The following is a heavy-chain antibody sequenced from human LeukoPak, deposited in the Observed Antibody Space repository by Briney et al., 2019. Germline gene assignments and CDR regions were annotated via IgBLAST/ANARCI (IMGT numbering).Heavy chain of an antibody. CDR3: AREYYYGSGSPTFDY. CDR1: GFTFSDYY. CDR2: ISSSGSTI. V-gene: IGHV3-11*01. J-gene: IGHJ4*02. D-gene: IGHD3-10*01. Sequence: PGGSLRLSCAASGFTFSDYYMSWIRQAPGKGLEWVSYISSSGSTIYYADSVKGRFTISRDNAKNSLYLQMNSLGAEDTAVYYCAREYYYGSGSPTFDYWGQGTLVTVSS.